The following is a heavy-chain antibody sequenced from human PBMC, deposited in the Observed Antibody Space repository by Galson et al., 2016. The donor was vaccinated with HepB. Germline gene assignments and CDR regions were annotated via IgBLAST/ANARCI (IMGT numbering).Heavy chain of an antibody. D-gene: IGHD1-26*01. CDR1: GYTLTELS. CDR2: FDPEDGER. CDR3: ATVLSGIWGGGLDY. V-gene: IGHV1-24*01. J-gene: IGHJ4*02. Sequence: SVKVSCKVSGYTLTELSMHWVRQAPGKGLEWMGGFDPEDGERIYAQKFQGRVTMTEDTSTDTAYMELSSLRSEDTAVYYCATVLSGIWGGGLDYWGQGTLVTVSS.